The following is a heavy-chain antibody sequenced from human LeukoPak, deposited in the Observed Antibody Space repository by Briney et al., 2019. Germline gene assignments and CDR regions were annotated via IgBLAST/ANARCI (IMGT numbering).Heavy chain of an antibody. CDR2: IYSGGTT. V-gene: IGHV3-66*01. J-gene: IGHJ4*02. CDR1: GFTVSSTY. CDR3: ARALYDYGSY. D-gene: IGHD4/OR15-4a*01. Sequence: GGSLRLSCAASGFTVSSTYMSWVRQAPGKGLEWVSVIYSGGTTYYADSVKGRFTISRDNSKNTLYLQMNSLRTEDTAVYYCARALYDYGSYWGQGTLVTVSS.